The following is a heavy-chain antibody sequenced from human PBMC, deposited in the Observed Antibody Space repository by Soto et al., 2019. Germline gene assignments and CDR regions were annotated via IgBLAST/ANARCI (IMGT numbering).Heavy chain of an antibody. CDR3: ARGPLAIFGVVTSDWYFDL. CDR2: IIPIFGTA. Sequence: QVQLVQSGAEVKKPGSSVKVSCKASGSTFSSYAISWVRQAPGQGLEWMGGIIPIFGTANYAQKFQGRVTITADESTSTAYMELSSLRSEDTAVYYCARGPLAIFGVVTSDWYFDLWGRGTLVTVSS. CDR1: GSTFSSYA. D-gene: IGHD3-3*01. V-gene: IGHV1-69*01. J-gene: IGHJ2*01.